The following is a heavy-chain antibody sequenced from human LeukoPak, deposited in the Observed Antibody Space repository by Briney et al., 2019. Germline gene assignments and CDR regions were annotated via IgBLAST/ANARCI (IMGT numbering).Heavy chain of an antibody. CDR3: AREGVSGDAFDI. Sequence: ASVKVSCKASGYTFTGYYMHWVRQAPGQGLEWMGWINPNSGGTNYAQKFQGRVTMTRDTSISTAYMELSGLRSDDTAVYYCAREGVSGDAFDIWGQGTMVTVSS. J-gene: IGHJ3*02. V-gene: IGHV1-2*02. CDR2: INPNSGGT. D-gene: IGHD2-8*01. CDR1: GYTFTGYY.